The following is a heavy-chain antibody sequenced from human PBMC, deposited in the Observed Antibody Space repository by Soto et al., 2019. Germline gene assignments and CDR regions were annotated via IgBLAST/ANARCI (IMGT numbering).Heavy chain of an antibody. CDR3: ARDFESWVVPAVTSYYFDY. V-gene: IGHV3-7*01. CDR1: GFTFSSDW. J-gene: IGHJ4*02. D-gene: IGHD2-2*01. CDR2: IKQDGSEK. Sequence: GGSLRLSCAASGFTFSSDWMSWARQAPGKGLEWVANIKQDGSEKYYVDSVKGRFTISRDNAKNSLYLQMNSLRAEDTAVYYCARDFESWVVPAVTSYYFDYWGQGTLVPVSS.